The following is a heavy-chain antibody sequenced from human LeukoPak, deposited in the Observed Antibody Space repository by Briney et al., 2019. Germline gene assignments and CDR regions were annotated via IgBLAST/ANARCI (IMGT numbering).Heavy chain of an antibody. CDR1: GGSISSYY. Sequence: SETLSLTCTVSGGSISSYYWSWIRQPPGKGLEWIGYIYYSGSTNYNPSLKSRVTISVDTSKNQFSLKLSSVTAADTAVYYCARSVSAIRPYYYYGMDVWGQGTTVTVSS. CDR2: IYYSGST. V-gene: IGHV4-59*01. CDR3: ARSVSAIRPYYYYGMDV. D-gene: IGHD2-21*02. J-gene: IGHJ6*02.